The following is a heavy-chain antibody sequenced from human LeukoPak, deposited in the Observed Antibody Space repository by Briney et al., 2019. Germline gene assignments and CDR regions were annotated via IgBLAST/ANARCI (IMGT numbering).Heavy chain of an antibody. V-gene: IGHV1-2*02. J-gene: IGHJ3*02. CDR2: INPNSGGT. D-gene: IGHD3-22*01. CDR3: ARDLSRLGFVLTEVVIFLPPPWAFDI. Sequence: ASVKVSCKASGYTFTGYYMHWVRQAPGQGLEWMGWINPNSGGTNYAQKFQGRVTMTRDTSISTAYMELSRLRSDDTAVYCCARDLSRLGFVLTEVVIFLPPPWAFDIWGQGTMVTVSS. CDR1: GYTFTGYY.